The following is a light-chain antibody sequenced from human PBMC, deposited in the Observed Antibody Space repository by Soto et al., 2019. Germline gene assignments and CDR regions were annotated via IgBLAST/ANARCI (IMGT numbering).Light chain of an antibody. CDR3: SSYTSSNTWV. Sequence: QSALTQPASVSESPGQSITISCTGTSSDVGGYNYVSWYQQHPGKVPRPMIYEVSNRPSGLSNRFSGSKSDNTASLTISGLQAEDEADYYCSSYTSSNTWVFGGGTKLTVL. CDR2: EVS. J-gene: IGLJ3*02. CDR1: SSDVGGYNY. V-gene: IGLV2-14*01.